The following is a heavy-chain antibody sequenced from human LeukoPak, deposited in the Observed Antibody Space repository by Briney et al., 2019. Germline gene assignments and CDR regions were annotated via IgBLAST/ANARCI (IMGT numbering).Heavy chain of an antibody. CDR1: RDMLNSDH. CDR3: TRAKVPPRPTWFGS. J-gene: IGHJ5*01. Sequence: ASVKASCKASRDMLNSDHIHWVRQAPGEGLEWMGVINAGGEDPKFAQNFQGRVDLTWDTSTNTIYMELARLRSEDTAVYYCTRAKVPPRPTWFGSWGQGTLVTVSS. CDR2: INAGGEDP. V-gene: IGHV1-46*02. D-gene: IGHD3-10*01.